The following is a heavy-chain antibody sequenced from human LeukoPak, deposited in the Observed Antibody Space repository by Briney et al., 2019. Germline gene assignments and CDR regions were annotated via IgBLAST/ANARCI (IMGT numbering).Heavy chain of an antibody. CDR2: IIPIFGTA. CDR3: ARDGDYYESSGYLCGD. J-gene: IGHJ4*02. CDR1: GGTFSSYA. V-gene: IGHV1-69*05. D-gene: IGHD3-22*01. Sequence: SVKVSCKASGGTFSSYAISWVRQAHGQGLEWMGRIIPIFGTANYAQKFQGRVTITTDESTSTAYMELSSLRSEDTAVYYCARDGDYYESSGYLCGDWGQGTLVTVSS.